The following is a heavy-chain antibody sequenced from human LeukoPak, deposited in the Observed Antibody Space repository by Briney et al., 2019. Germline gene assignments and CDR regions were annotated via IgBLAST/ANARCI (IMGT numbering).Heavy chain of an antibody. Sequence: SVKVSCKASGYTFSSYGIAWVRQAPGQGLEWMGRIIPILGIANYAQKFQGRVTITADKSTSTAYMELSSLRSEDTAVYYCARNAFDIWGQGTMVTVSS. CDR3: ARNAFDI. CDR1: GYTFSSYG. V-gene: IGHV1-69*04. J-gene: IGHJ3*02. CDR2: IIPILGIA.